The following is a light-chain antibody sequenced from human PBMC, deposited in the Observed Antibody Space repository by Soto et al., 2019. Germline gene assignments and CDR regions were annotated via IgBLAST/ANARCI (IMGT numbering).Light chain of an antibody. J-gene: IGLJ2*01. CDR3: QSYDTSPPVV. CDR2: EDR. Sequence: NFMLTQPHSVSGSPGKTVTISCTRSSGNIASSSVQWYQQRPGSPPTPIIYEDRQRPSGVPDRFSGSIDASSNSASLTISGLKTEDEADDYCQSYDTSPPVVFGGGTKLPVL. V-gene: IGLV6-57*04. CDR1: SGNIASSS.